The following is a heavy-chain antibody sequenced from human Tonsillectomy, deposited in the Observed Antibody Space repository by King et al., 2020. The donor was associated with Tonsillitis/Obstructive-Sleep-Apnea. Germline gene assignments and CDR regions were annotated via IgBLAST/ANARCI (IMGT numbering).Heavy chain of an antibody. Sequence: VQLVESEAEVKKPGASVKVSCKASGYTFTNYGISWVRQAPGQGLEWMGWISAYSANTNYAQTLQGRVTMTTDTSTSTAYMELRSLRSDDTAVYYCARDYCSTTSCYARYFDYWGQGTLVTVSS. CDR1: GYTFTNYG. V-gene: IGHV1-18*01. J-gene: IGHJ4*02. D-gene: IGHD2-2*01. CDR3: ARDYCSTTSCYARYFDY. CDR2: ISAYSANT.